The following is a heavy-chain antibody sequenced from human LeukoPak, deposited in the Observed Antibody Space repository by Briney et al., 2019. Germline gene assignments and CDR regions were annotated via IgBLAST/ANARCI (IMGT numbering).Heavy chain of an antibody. CDR3: ARDGTKLLGYGMDV. Sequence: SQTLSLTCTVSGGSISSGGYYWSWIRQHPGKGLEWTGYISYSGSTYYNPSLKSRVTISVDTSKNQFSLKLSSVTAADTAVYYCARDGTKLLGYGMDVWGQGTTVTVSS. CDR2: ISYSGST. V-gene: IGHV4-31*03. CDR1: GGSISSGGYY. J-gene: IGHJ6*02. D-gene: IGHD3-16*01.